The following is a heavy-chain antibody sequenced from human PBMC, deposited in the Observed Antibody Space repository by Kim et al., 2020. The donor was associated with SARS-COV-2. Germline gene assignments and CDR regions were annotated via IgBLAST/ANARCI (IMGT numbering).Heavy chain of an antibody. D-gene: IGHD6-13*01. V-gene: IGHV4-39*01. J-gene: IGHJ5*02. CDR1: GGSISSSSYY. Sequence: SETLSLTCTVSGGSISSSSYYCGWIRQPPGKGLEWIGSIYYSGSTYYNPSLKSRVTISVDTSKNQFSLKLSSVTAADTAVYYCARHFTFIAAAGFEPWGQGTLVTVSS. CDR2: IYYSGST. CDR3: ARHFTFIAAAGFEP.